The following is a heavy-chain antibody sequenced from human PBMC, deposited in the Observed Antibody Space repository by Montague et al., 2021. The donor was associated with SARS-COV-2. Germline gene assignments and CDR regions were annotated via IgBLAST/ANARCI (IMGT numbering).Heavy chain of an antibody. CDR2: IYYSGST. CDR3: AGRPTPSYSSGWYLFYYAMDV. CDR1: GDSMSSGRYY. J-gene: IGHJ6*02. V-gene: IGHV4-61*01. Sequence: SETLSLTCTVSGDSMSSGRYYWSWIRQPPGKGLEWIGYIYYSGSTIYDPSLKSRVTISIDTSKNQFSLELNSVTAADTAVYYCAGRPTPSYSSGWYLFYYAMDVWGQGTTVTVSS. D-gene: IGHD6-19*01.